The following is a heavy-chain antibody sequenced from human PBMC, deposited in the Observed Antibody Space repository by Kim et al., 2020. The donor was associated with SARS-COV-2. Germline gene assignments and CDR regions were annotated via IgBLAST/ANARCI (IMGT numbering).Heavy chain of an antibody. CDR1: GGSISSSSYY. V-gene: IGHV4-39*01. D-gene: IGHD1-1*01. CDR3: ASPGTTELHFDY. J-gene: IGHJ4*02. Sequence: SETLSLTCTVSGGSISSSSYYWGWIRQPPGKGLEWIGSIYYSGSTYYNPSLKSRVTISVDTSKNQFSLKLSSVTAADTAVYYCASPGTTELHFDYWGQGTLVTVSS. CDR2: IYYSGST.